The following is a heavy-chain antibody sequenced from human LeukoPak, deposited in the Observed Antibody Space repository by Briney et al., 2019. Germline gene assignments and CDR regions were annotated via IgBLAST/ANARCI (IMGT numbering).Heavy chain of an antibody. V-gene: IGHV3-48*03. CDR1: GFTFSSYE. J-gene: IGHJ6*03. D-gene: IGHD3-9*01. Sequence: GGSLRLSCAAPGFTFSSYEMNWVRQAPGKGLEWFSYISSSGSTIHNADSVKGRSTISRDNAKNSLYLQMSSLRAEDTAVYYCARGGFDWLLFNYYYDMDVWGKGTTVTISS. CDR2: ISSSGSTI. CDR3: ARGGFDWLLFNYYYDMDV.